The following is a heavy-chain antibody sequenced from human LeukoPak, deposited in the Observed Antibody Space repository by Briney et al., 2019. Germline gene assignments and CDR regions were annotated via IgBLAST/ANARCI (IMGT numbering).Heavy chain of an antibody. CDR3: ARVASPFGSYYYYMDV. Sequence: GGSLRLSCAASGFTVSSNYMSWIRQAPGKGLEWVSYISSSGSTIYYADSVKGRFTISRDNAKNSLYLQMNSLRAEDTAVYYCARVASPFGSYYYYMDVWGKGTTVTISS. CDR2: ISSSGSTI. D-gene: IGHD3-16*01. J-gene: IGHJ6*03. CDR1: GFTVSSNY. V-gene: IGHV3-11*01.